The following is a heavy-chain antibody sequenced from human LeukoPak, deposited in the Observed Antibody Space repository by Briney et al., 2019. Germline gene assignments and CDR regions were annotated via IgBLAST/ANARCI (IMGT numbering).Heavy chain of an antibody. V-gene: IGHV1-46*01. J-gene: IGHJ4*02. CDR3: ARSVGATPHFDY. D-gene: IGHD1-26*01. Sequence: ASVKVSCKASGYTFTSYYMHWVRQAPGQGLEWMGIINPSGGSTSYAQKFQGRVTMSRDTSTSTVYMELSSLRSEDTAVYYCARSVGATPHFDYWGQGTLVTVSS. CDR1: GYTFTSYY. CDR2: INPSGGST.